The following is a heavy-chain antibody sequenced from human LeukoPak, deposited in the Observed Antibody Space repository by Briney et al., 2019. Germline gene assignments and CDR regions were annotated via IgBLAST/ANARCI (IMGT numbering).Heavy chain of an antibody. CDR2: IYYTGST. Sequence: SETLSLTCAVSVGSISGSVWNWIRPLPGTGLGYIGHIYYTGSTKYNPPLKSRVTMSVDTSKSQFSLKSTSVTAADTAVYYCARHRTGSTYPLDFWGQGALVTVSP. J-gene: IGHJ4*02. CDR3: ARHRTGSTYPLDF. D-gene: IGHD3/OR15-3a*01. CDR1: VGSISGSV. V-gene: IGHV4-59*08.